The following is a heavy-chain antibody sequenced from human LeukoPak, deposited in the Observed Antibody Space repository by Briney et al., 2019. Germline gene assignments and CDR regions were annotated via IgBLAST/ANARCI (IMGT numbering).Heavy chain of an antibody. CDR3: ARDSQEFFQH. Sequence: GRSLRLSCAASGFTFDNYAIHWVRHAPGKGLEWLSVISGDGGSTYYADSMKGRFTISRGNSKNSLYLQMNSLRTEDTALYYCARDSQEFFQHWGQGTLVTVSS. V-gene: IGHV3-43*02. J-gene: IGHJ1*01. CDR1: GFTFDNYA. CDR2: ISGDGGST.